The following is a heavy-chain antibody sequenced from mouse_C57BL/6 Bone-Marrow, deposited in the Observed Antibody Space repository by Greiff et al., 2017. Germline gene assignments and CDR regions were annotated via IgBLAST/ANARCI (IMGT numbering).Heavy chain of an antibody. CDR3: APSSYYGSRGYAMDY. Sequence: QVQLQQPGAELVKPGASVKMSCKASGYTFTSYWITWVKQRPGQGLEWIGDIYPGSGSTNYNEKFKSKATLTVDTSSSTAYMQLSSLTSEDSAVYYCAPSSYYGSRGYAMDYWGQGTSVTVSS. CDR1: GYTFTSYW. CDR2: IYPGSGST. J-gene: IGHJ4*01. V-gene: IGHV1-55*01. D-gene: IGHD1-1*01.